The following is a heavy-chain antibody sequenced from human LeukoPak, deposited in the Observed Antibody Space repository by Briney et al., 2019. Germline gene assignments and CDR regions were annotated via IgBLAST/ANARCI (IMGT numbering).Heavy chain of an antibody. J-gene: IGHJ4*02. V-gene: IGHV4-39*01. Sequence: SQTLSLACTVSGRSISSSSYYWGRIRPPPGKGLELFESIYYSGSTYYNPSLKSRVIISVDTSKNQFSLKLSSVTAADTAVYYCARQARYFDWLLSNFDYWGQGTLVTVSS. CDR2: IYYSGST. CDR3: ARQARYFDWLLSNFDY. CDR1: GRSISSSSYY. D-gene: IGHD3-9*01.